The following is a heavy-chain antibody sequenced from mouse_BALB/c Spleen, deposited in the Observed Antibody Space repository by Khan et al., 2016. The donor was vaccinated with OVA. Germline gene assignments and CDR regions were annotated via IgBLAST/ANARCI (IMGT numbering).Heavy chain of an antibody. V-gene: IGHV5-6*01. CDR1: GFTFSSYS. D-gene: IGHD1-1*01. J-gene: IGHJ3*01. CDR2: ISSGGDYT. CDR3: ADHFTESFAY. Sequence: EVQLVESGGVLVKPGGSLKLSCAASGFTFSSYSMSWVRQTPDKRLEWVASISSGGDYTYYPDSVKGRFTISRDNAKNILYLQMSDLKSEDTAMYYCADHFTESFAYWGQGTLVTVSA.